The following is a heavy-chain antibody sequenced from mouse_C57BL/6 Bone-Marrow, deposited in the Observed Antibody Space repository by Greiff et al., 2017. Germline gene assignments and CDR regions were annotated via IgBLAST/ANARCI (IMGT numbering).Heavy chain of an antibody. CDR1: GYTFTSYW. V-gene: IGHV1-52*01. CDR3: ARDYGSIYWDFYYFDY. D-gene: IGHD1-1*01. Sequence: QVQLQQPGAELVRPGSSVKLSCKASGYTFTSYWMHWVKQRPIQGLEWIGNIDPSDSETHYNQKFKDKATLTVDKSSSTAYMQLSSLTSEDSAVXYCARDYGSIYWDFYYFDYGGQGTTRTVSS. J-gene: IGHJ2*01. CDR2: IDPSDSET.